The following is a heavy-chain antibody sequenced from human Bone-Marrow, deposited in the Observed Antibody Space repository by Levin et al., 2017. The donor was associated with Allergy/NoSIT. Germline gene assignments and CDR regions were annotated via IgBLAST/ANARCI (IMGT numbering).Heavy chain of an antibody. D-gene: IGHD3-22*01. V-gene: IGHV3-21*01. CDR1: GILFSSYD. CDR3: ASWAMYHYDRSAFDYFYYAMDV. CDR2: ISAGGNYI. Sequence: GGSQRLSCAASGILFSSYDMNWVRQAPGKGLEWVSSISAGGNYIYYADSVKGRFTISRDNAKNSLFLQMNSLRAEDTAVYYCASWAMYHYDRSAFDYFYYAMDVWGQGTTVTVSS. J-gene: IGHJ6*02.